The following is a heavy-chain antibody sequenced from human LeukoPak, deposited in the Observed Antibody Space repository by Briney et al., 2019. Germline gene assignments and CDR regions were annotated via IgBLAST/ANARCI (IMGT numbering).Heavy chain of an antibody. CDR1: GGSISSSSYY. D-gene: IGHD5-12*01. Sequence: SETLSLTCTVSGGSISSSSYYWGWIRQPPGKGLEWIGSIYYSGSTYYNPSLKSRVTISVDTSKNQFSLKLSSVTAADTAVYYCARFRLVATIDCWGQGTLVTVSS. V-gene: IGHV4-39*01. CDR2: IYYSGST. J-gene: IGHJ4*02. CDR3: ARFRLVATIDC.